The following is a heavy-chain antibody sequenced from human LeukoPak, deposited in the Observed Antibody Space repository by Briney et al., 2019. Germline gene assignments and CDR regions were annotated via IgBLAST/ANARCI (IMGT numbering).Heavy chain of an antibody. V-gene: IGHV1-46*01. CDR1: GGTFSSYA. CDR3: AREGGGNSDFSMEYYFDY. Sequence: ASVKVSCKASGGTFSSYAISWVRQAPGQGLEWMGIINPSGGSTSYAQKFQGRVTMTRDTSTSTVYMELSSLRSEDTAVYYCAREGGGNSDFSMEYYFDYWGQGTLVTVSS. D-gene: IGHD4-23*01. J-gene: IGHJ4*02. CDR2: INPSGGST.